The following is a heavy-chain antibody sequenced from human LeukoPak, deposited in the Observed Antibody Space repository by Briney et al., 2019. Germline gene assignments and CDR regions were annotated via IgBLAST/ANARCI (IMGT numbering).Heavy chain of an antibody. V-gene: IGHV1-18*01. Sequence: ASVKVSCKASGYTFTSYALTWVRQAPGQGPEWMGWIGPYNGNANYAQKLQGRVTMTRDTSTSTVYMELSSLRSEDTAVYYCARDHGYSYGYTDYWGQGTLVTVSS. J-gene: IGHJ4*02. CDR3: ARDHGYSYGYTDY. CDR2: IGPYNGNA. CDR1: GYTFTSYA. D-gene: IGHD5-18*01.